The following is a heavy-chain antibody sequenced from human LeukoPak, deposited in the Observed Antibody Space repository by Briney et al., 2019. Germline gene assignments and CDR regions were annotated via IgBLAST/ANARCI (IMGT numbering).Heavy chain of an antibody. D-gene: IGHD2-2*01. CDR2: ISGSGGST. J-gene: IGHJ4*02. CDR3: ATFVGCSSTSCSYYFDY. Sequence: GGSLRLSCAASGFTFSSYAMSWVRQAPGKGLEWVSAISGSGGSTYYADSVKGRFTISRDNSKNTLYLQMNSPRAEDTAVYYCATFVGCSSTSCSYYFDYWGQGTLVTVSS. V-gene: IGHV3-23*01. CDR1: GFTFSSYA.